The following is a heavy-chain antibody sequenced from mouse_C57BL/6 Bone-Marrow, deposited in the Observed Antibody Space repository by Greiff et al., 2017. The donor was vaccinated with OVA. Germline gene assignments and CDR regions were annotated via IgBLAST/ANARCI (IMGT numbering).Heavy chain of an antibody. CDR2: ISDGGSYT. J-gene: IGHJ3*01. CDR3: SRGIYYGYDGFAY. V-gene: IGHV5-4*03. D-gene: IGHD2-2*01. CDR1: GFTFSSYA. Sequence: EVKLMESGGGLVKPGGSLKLSCAASGFTFSSYAMSWVRQTPEKRLEWVATISDGGSYTYYPDNVKGRFTISRDNAKNNLYLQMSHLKSEDTAMYECSRGIYYGYDGFAYWGQGTLVTVSA.